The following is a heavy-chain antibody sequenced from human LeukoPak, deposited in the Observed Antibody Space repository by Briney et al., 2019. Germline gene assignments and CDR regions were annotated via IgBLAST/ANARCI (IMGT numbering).Heavy chain of an antibody. V-gene: IGHV3-23*01. D-gene: IGHD3-22*01. CDR3: AISYDDSLGGGFYY. CDR2: LSGSGGST. CDR1: GFTFSSYA. Sequence: GGSLRLSCAASGFTFSSYAMNWVRQAPGKGLEWVSALSGSGGSTYYADSVKGRFTISRDNSKNTLYLQMNSLRAEDTAVYYCAISYDDSLGGGFYYWGQGTLVTVSS. J-gene: IGHJ4*02.